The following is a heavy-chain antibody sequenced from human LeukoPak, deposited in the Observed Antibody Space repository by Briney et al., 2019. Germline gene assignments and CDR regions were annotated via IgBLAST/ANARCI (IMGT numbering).Heavy chain of an antibody. CDR3: AGFSSSWYGVDV. J-gene: IGHJ6*04. V-gene: IGHV4-59*01. Sequence: PSETLSLTCTVSGGSINSYFRTSIPQPPGKGLERIAYIYYSGRTNHNPPLTSRVTIPVDTSNNNFPLKLSSVTAEATAGYYIAGFSSSWYGVDVWGKGITVTVSS. CDR1: GGSINSYF. CDR2: IYYSGRT. D-gene: IGHD6-13*01.